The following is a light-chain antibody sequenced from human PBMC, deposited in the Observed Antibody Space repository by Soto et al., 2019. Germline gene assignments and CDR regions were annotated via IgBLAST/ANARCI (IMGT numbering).Light chain of an antibody. CDR1: SSDVGSYNL. V-gene: IGLV2-23*01. CDR2: EGS. CDR3: ATWDDSLNGVV. J-gene: IGLJ2*01. Sequence: QSVLTQPASVSGSPGQSITISCTGTSSDVGSYNLVSWYQQHPGKAPKLMIYEGSKRPSGVSNRFSGSKSGNTASLTISGLQAEDEADYYCATWDDSLNGVVFGGGTKVTVL.